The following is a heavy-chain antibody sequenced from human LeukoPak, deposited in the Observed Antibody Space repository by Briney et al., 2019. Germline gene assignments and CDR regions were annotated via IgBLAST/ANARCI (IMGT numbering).Heavy chain of an antibody. J-gene: IGHJ3*02. CDR1: GYTFTSYG. CDR2: ISAYNGNT. Sequence: ASVKVSCKASGYTFTSYGISWVRQAPGQGLEWMGWISAYNGNTNYAQKLQGRVTMTTDTSTSTAYMELRSLRSDDTAVYYCARDRGVPVRGAFDIWGQGTMVTVSS. V-gene: IGHV1-18*01. D-gene: IGHD4-17*01. CDR3: ARDRGVPVRGAFDI.